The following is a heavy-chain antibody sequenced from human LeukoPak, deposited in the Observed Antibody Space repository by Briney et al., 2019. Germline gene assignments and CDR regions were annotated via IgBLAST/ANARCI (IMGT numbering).Heavy chain of an antibody. D-gene: IGHD4-23*01. Sequence: SETLSLTCTVSGGSISSYYWSWIRQPPGKGLEWIGYIYYSGSTNYNPSLKSRVTISVDTSKNQFSLKLISVTAADTAVYYCARVAGGGNSGYWGQGSLVTVSS. J-gene: IGHJ4*02. V-gene: IGHV4-59*12. CDR3: ARVAGGGNSGY. CDR1: GGSISSYY. CDR2: IYYSGST.